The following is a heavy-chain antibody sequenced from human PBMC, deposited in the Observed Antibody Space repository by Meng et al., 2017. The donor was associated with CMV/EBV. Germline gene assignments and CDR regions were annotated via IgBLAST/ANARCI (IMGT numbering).Heavy chain of an antibody. D-gene: IGHD3-22*01. Sequence: SVKVSCKASGFTFTSSAVQWVRQARGQRLEWIGWIVVGSGNTNYAQKFQERVTITRDMSTSTAYMELSNLRSEDTAVYYCAADLYSGYEKYYDSSGYYYWGQGTLVTVSS. CDR1: GFTFTSSA. V-gene: IGHV1-58*01. J-gene: IGHJ4*02. CDR3: AADLYSGYEKYYDSSGYYY. CDR2: IVVGSGNT.